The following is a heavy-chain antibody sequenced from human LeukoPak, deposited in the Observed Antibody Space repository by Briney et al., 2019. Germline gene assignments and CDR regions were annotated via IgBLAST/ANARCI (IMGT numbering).Heavy chain of an antibody. J-gene: IGHJ4*02. CDR2: ISAYNGNA. CDR3: ARVDPYDYVWGSPFDY. Sequence: ASVKVSCKASGYTFTSYGISWVRQAPGQGLEWMGWISAYNGNANYAQKLQGRVTMTTDTSTSTAYMELRSLRSDDTAVYYCARVDPYDYVWGSPFDYWGQGTLVTVSS. D-gene: IGHD3-16*01. CDR1: GYTFTSYG. V-gene: IGHV1-18*01.